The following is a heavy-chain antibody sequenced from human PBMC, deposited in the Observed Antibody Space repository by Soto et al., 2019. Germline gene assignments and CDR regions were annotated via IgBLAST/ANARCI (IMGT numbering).Heavy chain of an antibody. CDR3: ARAGQDYDIGRVFDGMDV. Sequence: PGGSLRLSCAASGFTFSDYYMSWIRQAPGKGLEWVSYISSSSSYTNYADSVKGRFTISRDNAKNSLYLQMNSLRAEDTAVYYCARAGQDYDIGRVFDGMDVWGQGTTVTVSS. V-gene: IGHV3-11*06. J-gene: IGHJ6*02. CDR2: ISSSSSYT. D-gene: IGHD3-9*01. CDR1: GFTFSDYY.